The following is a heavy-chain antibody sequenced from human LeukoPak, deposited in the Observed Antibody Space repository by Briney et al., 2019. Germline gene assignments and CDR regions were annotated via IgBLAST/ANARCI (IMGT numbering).Heavy chain of an antibody. Sequence: SETLSLTCTVSGASIRSYHWSWIRQPPGKGLEWIGYIHYSGSTDHYPSLKSRVTISVDMSKNQFSLKLRSVTAADTAVYYCARIVPYNYGYVDYWGQGTLVTVSS. J-gene: IGHJ4*02. CDR1: GASIRSYH. CDR3: ARIVPYNYGYVDY. CDR2: IHYSGST. V-gene: IGHV4-59*01. D-gene: IGHD5-18*01.